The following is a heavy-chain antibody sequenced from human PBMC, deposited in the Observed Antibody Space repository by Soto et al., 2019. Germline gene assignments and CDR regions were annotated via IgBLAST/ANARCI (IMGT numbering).Heavy chain of an antibody. CDR3: ASEYYYYYMDV. CDR2: IKQDGSEK. V-gene: IGHV3-7*01. CDR1: GFTFSSYW. Sequence: PGGSLRLSCAASGFTFSSYWMSWVRQAPGKGLEWVANIKQDGSEKYYVDSVKGRFTISRDNAKNSLYLQMNSLRAEDTAVYYCASEYYYYYMDVWGKGTTVTVSS. J-gene: IGHJ6*03.